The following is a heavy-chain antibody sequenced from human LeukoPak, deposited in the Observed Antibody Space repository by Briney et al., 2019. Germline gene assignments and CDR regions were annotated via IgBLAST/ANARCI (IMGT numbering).Heavy chain of an antibody. D-gene: IGHD6-6*01. V-gene: IGHV3-7*02. CDR1: GFTFSGYW. CDR2: IKPDGNEK. Sequence: GGSLRLSCAASGFTFSGYWMSWVRQAPGKGLEWVANIKPDGNEKYYVDSVKGRLTISRDNSKNTLYLQMNSLRDEDTAVYYCAKYSSSSNYYYGMDVWGQGTTVTVSS. CDR3: AKYSSSSNYYYGMDV. J-gene: IGHJ6*02.